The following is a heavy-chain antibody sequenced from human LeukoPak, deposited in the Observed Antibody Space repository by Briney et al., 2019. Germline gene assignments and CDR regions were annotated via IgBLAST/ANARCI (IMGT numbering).Heavy chain of an antibody. CDR1: GYTFTSYG. Sequence: ASVKVSCKASGYTFTSYGFSWVRQAPGQGLEWMGWISAYNGNTNYAQKLQGRVTMTTDTSTSTAYMELRSLRADDTAVYYCTKDPNGDYVGAFDPWGQGTLVTVSS. V-gene: IGHV1-18*01. D-gene: IGHD4-17*01. CDR3: TKDPNGDYVGAFDP. CDR2: ISAYNGNT. J-gene: IGHJ5*02.